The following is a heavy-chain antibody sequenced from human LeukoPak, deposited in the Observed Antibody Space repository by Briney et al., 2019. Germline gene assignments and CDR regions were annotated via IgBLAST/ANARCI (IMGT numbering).Heavy chain of an antibody. D-gene: IGHD2-2*01. CDR3: AKDVVVVPVALDY. CDR1: GFSFSSYA. V-gene: IGHV3-23*01. Sequence: GGSLRLSCAASGFSFSSYAMSWVRQAPGKGLEWVSSISGSGAGTYYADSVKGRFTISRDNSKNTLYLQMHGLRAEDTAVYYCAKDVVVVPVALDYWGQGTLVTVSS. CDR2: ISGSGAGT. J-gene: IGHJ4*02.